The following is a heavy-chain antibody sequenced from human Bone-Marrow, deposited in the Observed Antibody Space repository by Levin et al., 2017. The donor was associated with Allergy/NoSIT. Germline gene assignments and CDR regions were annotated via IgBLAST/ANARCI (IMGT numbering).Heavy chain of an antibody. D-gene: IGHD3-10*01. CDR1: GFTVSSNH. V-gene: IGHV3-53*01. CDR3: AIYGSGNDCSAFDI. CDR2: IYSGGRG. Sequence: GGSLRLSCAASGFTVSSNHMSWVRQAPGKGLEWVSLIYSGGRGYYADSVRGRFTISRDNSKNKLYLQLNSLRAEDTAVYYCAIYGSGNDCSAFDIWGQGTMVTVSS. J-gene: IGHJ3*02.